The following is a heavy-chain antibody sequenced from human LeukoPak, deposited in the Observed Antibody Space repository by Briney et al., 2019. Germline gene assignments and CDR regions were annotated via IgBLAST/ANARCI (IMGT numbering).Heavy chain of an antibody. CDR2: ISYDGSNK. D-gene: IGHD3-10*01. V-gene: IGHV3-30-3*01. CDR1: GFTLSSYA. Sequence: GGSLRLSCAASGFTLSSYAMHWVRQAPGKGLEWVAVISYDGSNKYYADSVKGRFTISRDNPKNTLYLQMNSLRVEDTAVYYCARVHWGNYYLNAFDIWGQGTMVTVSS. J-gene: IGHJ3*02. CDR3: ARVHWGNYYLNAFDI.